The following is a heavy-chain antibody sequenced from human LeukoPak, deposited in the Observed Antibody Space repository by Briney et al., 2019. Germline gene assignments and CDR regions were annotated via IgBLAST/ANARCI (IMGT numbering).Heavy chain of an antibody. Sequence: GGSLRLSCAASGFTFSSYSMNWVRQAPGKGLEWVSYISSSSSTTYYADSVKGRFSISRDNAKNSLYLQMNSLRAEDTAVYYCARGYSRYYYYMDVWGKGTTVTVSS. CDR1: GFTFSSYS. V-gene: IGHV3-48*01. CDR3: ARGYSRYYYYMDV. D-gene: IGHD2-2*02. CDR2: ISSSSSTT. J-gene: IGHJ6*03.